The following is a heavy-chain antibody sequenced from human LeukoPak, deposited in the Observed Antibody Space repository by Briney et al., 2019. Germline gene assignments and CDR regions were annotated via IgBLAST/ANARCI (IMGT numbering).Heavy chain of an antibody. CDR2: ISYDGSNK. J-gene: IGHJ4*02. CDR3: AKDPTYYYDSSGYYGGDY. CDR1: GFTFSSYG. D-gene: IGHD3-22*01. V-gene: IGHV3-30*18. Sequence: GGSLRLSCAASGFTFSSYGMHWVRQAPGKGLEWVAVISYDGSNKYYADSVKGRFTISRDNSKNTLYLQMNSLRAEDTAVYYCAKDPTYYYDSSGYYGGDYWGQGTLVTVSS.